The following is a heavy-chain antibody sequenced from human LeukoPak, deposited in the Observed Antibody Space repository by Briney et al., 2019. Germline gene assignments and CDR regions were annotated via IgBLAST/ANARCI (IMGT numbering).Heavy chain of an antibody. D-gene: IGHD3-22*01. Sequence: GGSLRLSCAASGFTFSRHWMSWVRQAPGKGLEWVANIRQDGLEKYYVASVQGRFTISRDNAKNSLYLQMNSLKADDTAVYYCARAPYYESSGPLWGQGTLVTVSS. CDR3: ARAPYYESSGPL. CDR2: IRQDGLEK. J-gene: IGHJ4*02. CDR1: GFTFSRHW. V-gene: IGHV3-7*04.